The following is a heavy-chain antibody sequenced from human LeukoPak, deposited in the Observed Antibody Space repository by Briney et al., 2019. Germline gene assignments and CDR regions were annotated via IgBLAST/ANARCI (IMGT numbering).Heavy chain of an antibody. D-gene: IGHD3-10*01. Sequence: ETLSLTCAVSGGSISSGGYSWSWVRQAPGKGLEWVSSISGTGDSTYYADSVKGRFTISRDNSKNTLFLQMNSLRAEDTAVYYCARSWFGVDYWGQGTLVTVSS. CDR1: GGSISSGGYS. V-gene: IGHV3-23*01. CDR2: ISGTGDST. J-gene: IGHJ4*02. CDR3: ARSWFGVDY.